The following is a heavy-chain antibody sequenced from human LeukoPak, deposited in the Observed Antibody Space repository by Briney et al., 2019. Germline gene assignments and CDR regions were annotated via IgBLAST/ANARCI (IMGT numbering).Heavy chain of an antibody. CDR1: GFTFGKYW. CDR3: ARDCRLNCARQPGFDS. J-gene: IGHJ5*01. CDR2: IKLDGSEK. Sequence: GGSMRLSCVASGFTFGKYWMSWVSQAPGKGLEWVANIKLDGSEKNYVDSVKGRFTISRDNTKNSLYLQMSSLRDEDTAVYYCARDCRLNCARQPGFDSWGQGTLVTVSS. V-gene: IGHV3-7*01. D-gene: IGHD1-1*01.